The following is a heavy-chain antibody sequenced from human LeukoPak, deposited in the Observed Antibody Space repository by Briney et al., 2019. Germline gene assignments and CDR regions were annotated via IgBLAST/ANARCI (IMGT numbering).Heavy chain of an antibody. D-gene: IGHD3-22*01. Sequence: PSETLSLTCTVSGGSISSYYWSWIRPPPGKGLEWIGYIYYSGSTNYNPSLKSRVTISVDTSKNQFSLKLSSVTAADTAVYYCARARGYYDSSGYYLYYFDYWGQGTLVTVSS. CDR1: GGSISSYY. CDR2: IYYSGST. V-gene: IGHV4-59*01. J-gene: IGHJ4*02. CDR3: ARARGYYDSSGYYLYYFDY.